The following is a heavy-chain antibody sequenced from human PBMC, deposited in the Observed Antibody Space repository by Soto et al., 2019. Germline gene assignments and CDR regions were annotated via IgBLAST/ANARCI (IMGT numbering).Heavy chain of an antibody. CDR3: AREGDESSGQFDD. Sequence: QVQLVESGGGMVKPGGSLRLSCEASGFTFSGHYMNWIRQAPGKGLEWLSSISKSGSTKYYAESVKGRFTVSRDNAKNSLSLQMNSVRVDATAVYYCAREGDESSGQFDDWGQGTLVTVAS. J-gene: IGHJ4*02. V-gene: IGHV3-11*01. CDR1: GFTFSGHY. CDR2: ISKSGSTK. D-gene: IGHD3-22*01.